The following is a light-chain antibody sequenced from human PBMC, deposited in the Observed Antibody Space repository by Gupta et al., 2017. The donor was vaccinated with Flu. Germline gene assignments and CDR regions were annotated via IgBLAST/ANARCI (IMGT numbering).Light chain of an antibody. Sequence: PSALSASVGDRVAITCRASQSIASYFNWYQQNPGKAPQLLVYAASALHTGVSSRFNGSGAWTDFTLTINSLQPEDSATYYCQQTYTTPRTFGQGTKLEIK. CDR3: QQTYTTPRT. CDR1: QSIASY. J-gene: IGKJ1*01. V-gene: IGKV1-39*01. CDR2: AAS.